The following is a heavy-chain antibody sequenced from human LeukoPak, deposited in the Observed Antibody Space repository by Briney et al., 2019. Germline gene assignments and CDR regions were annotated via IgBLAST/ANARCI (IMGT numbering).Heavy chain of an antibody. CDR1: GYTFTDYY. V-gene: IGHV1-69-2*01. Sequence: ASVKVSCKVSGYTFTDYYMHWVQQAPGKGLEWMGLVDPEDGETIYAEKSQGRVTITADTSTDTAYMELSSMRSEDTAGYYCATDLYERWGLPLPSDYRGQGTLVTVSS. CDR2: VDPEDGET. D-gene: IGHD1-26*01. CDR3: ATDLYERWGLPLPSDY. J-gene: IGHJ4*02.